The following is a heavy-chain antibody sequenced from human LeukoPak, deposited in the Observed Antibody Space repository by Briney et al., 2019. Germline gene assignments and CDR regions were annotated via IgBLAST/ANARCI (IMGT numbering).Heavy chain of an antibody. D-gene: IGHD2-21*02. Sequence: SETLSLTCTVSGGSISSGDYYWSWIRQPPGKGLEWIGYIYYSGSTYYNPSLKSRVTISVDTSKNQFSLKLGSVTAADTAVYYCARAFRGPNCGGDCYYFDYWGQGTLVTVSS. CDR2: IYYSGST. CDR3: ARAFRGPNCGGDCYYFDY. CDR1: GGSISSGDYY. V-gene: IGHV4-30-4*01. J-gene: IGHJ4*02.